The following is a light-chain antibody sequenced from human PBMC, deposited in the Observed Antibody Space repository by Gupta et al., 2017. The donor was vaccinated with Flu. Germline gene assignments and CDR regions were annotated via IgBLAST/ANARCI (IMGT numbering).Light chain of an antibody. CDR3: QQSDSVPWT. J-gene: IGKJ1*01. Sequence: PSSLSASDGDRVTITCRASQSIATFLKWYQQKPGQAPKLLIYDASSLQTGVPSRFSGRGSGTDFALTISSLQPEDFATYYCQQSDSVPWTFGQGTRVEIK. CDR2: DAS. V-gene: IGKV1-39*01. CDR1: QSIATF.